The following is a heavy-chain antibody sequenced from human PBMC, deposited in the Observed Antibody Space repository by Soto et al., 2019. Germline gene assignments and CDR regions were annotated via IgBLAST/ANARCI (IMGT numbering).Heavy chain of an antibody. Sequence: SETLSLTCTVSGGSISSYYWSWIRQPPGKGLEWIGYIYYSGSTNYNPSLKSRVTISVDTSKNQFSLKLSSVTAADTAVYYCARERIADVNYFDYWGQGTLVTVSS. V-gene: IGHV4-59*01. CDR3: ARERIADVNYFDY. D-gene: IGHD2-15*01. CDR1: GGSISSYY. J-gene: IGHJ4*02. CDR2: IYYSGST.